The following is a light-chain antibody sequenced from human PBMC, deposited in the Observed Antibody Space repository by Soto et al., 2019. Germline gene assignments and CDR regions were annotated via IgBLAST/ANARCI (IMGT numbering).Light chain of an antibody. CDR3: QHYNSYSEA. Sequence: DIQMTQSPSTLSGSVGDRVTITCRASQTISSWLAWYQQKPGKAPKLLIYKASTLKSGVPSRFSGSGSGTEFTLTISSLQPDDFATYYCQHYNSYSEAFXQGTK. CDR1: QTISSW. J-gene: IGKJ1*01. CDR2: KAS. V-gene: IGKV1-5*03.